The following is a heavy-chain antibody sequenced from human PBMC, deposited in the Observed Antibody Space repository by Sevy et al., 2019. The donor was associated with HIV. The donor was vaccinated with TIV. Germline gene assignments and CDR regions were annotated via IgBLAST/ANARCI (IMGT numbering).Heavy chain of an antibody. D-gene: IGHD1-20*01. J-gene: IGHJ4*02. CDR2: IGSGGTT. Sequence: GGSLRLSCTASGFTFNTYAMSWVRRAPGKGLEWVSAIGSGGTTYYVDSVKGRFTISRDNSKTTLYLQMNSLRVDDTAVYYCAKNFRGKYLEGYFDYWGQGILVTVSS. V-gene: IGHV3-23*01. CDR3: AKNFRGKYLEGYFDY. CDR1: GFTFNTYA.